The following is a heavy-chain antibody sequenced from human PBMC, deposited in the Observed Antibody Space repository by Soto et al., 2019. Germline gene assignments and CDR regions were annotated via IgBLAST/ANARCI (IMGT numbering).Heavy chain of an antibody. CDR3: ARXNYYGSGSHNYYYGMDV. D-gene: IGHD3-10*01. Sequence: PGESLKISCKGSGYSFTIYWIGWVRQMPGKGLEWMGIIYPGDSDTRYSPSFQGQVTISADKSISTAYLQWSSLKASDTAMYYCARXNYYGSGSHNYYYGMDVWGQGTTVTVSS. V-gene: IGHV5-51*01. CDR1: GYSFTIYW. CDR2: IYPGDSDT. J-gene: IGHJ6*02.